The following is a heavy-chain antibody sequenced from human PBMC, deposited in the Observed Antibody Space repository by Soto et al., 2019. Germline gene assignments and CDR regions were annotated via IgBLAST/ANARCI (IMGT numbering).Heavy chain of an antibody. CDR3: AREQTGYSSGWSSVAMDV. D-gene: IGHD6-19*01. CDR1: GYTFTGYY. J-gene: IGHJ6*02. CDR2: ISPNSGGT. V-gene: IGHV1-2*02. Sequence: QVQLVQSGAEMKKPGASVKVSCTASGYTFTGYYIHWVRQAPGQGLEWMGWISPNSGGTKFAQKFQGRVTMTRDTSISTVYMEYSRLRSDDTAIYYCAREQTGYSSGWSSVAMDVWGQGTTVTVS.